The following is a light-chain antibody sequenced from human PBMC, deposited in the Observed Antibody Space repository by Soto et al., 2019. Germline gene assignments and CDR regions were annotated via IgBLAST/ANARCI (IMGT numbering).Light chain of an antibody. V-gene: IGKV3-15*01. CDR3: QQYKKWPI. CDR1: QTVGTN. J-gene: IGKJ5*01. CDR2: GAS. Sequence: LVMTQSPATVSVSPGERATLSFRASQTVGTNLAWYQQRPGQAPRLLTHGASARATGIPARFSGSGSGTEFTLTISSLQSEDFAVYYCQQYKKWPIFGQGTRLEVK.